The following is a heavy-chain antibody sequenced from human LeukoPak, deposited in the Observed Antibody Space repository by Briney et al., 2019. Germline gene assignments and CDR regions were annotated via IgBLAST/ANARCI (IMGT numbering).Heavy chain of an antibody. CDR1: GFTLRRNK. V-gene: IGHV3-30*03. J-gene: IGHJ4*02. CDR2: ISYAGTQK. CDR3: ARDRGWYFDY. D-gene: IGHD6-19*01. Sequence: SLRXSGAAPGFTLRRNKMSGGGRAQGRGVEWVAFISYAGTQKYYAASVKGRFTISRDNSKNTLYLQLNSLRAEDTAVYYCARDRGWYFDYWGQGTLVTVSS.